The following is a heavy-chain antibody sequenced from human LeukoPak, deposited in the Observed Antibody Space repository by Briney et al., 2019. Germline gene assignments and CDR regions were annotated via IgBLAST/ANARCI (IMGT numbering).Heavy chain of an antibody. CDR3: AKEGRSGWSKFFDY. Sequence: PGGSLRLSCAASGFTFSSSAMGWVRQAPGKGLEWVSTISGSGGSTYYADSAKGQFTVSRDNSKNTLYLQMNSLRAEDTAVYYCAKEGRSGWSKFFDYWGQGTLVTVSS. CDR2: ISGSGGST. D-gene: IGHD6-19*01. V-gene: IGHV3-23*01. J-gene: IGHJ4*02. CDR1: GFTFSSSA.